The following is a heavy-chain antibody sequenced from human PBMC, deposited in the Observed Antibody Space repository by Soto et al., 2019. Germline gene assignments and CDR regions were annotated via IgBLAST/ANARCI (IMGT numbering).Heavy chain of an antibody. J-gene: IGHJ5*02. V-gene: IGHV1-69*13. CDR1: GGTFSGYA. D-gene: IGHD3-3*01. CDR2: IIPIFGTA. Sequence: SVKISCKASGGTFSGYAISLVRQAPGQGLEWMGGIIPIFGTANYAQKFQGRVTITADESTSTAYMELSSLRSEDTAVYYCATSVLRFLEWRQQGWFEPWGQGTLVTVSS. CDR3: ATSVLRFLEWRQQGWFEP.